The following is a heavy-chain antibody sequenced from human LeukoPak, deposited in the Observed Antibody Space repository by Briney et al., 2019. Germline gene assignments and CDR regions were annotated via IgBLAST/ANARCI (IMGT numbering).Heavy chain of an antibody. D-gene: IGHD3-22*01. J-gene: IGHJ4*02. Sequence: SETLSLTCTVSGGSISSYYWGWTRQPPGKGLEWIGSIFRSGTTYYNPSLRSRVTISVDTSKNQFSLKLSSVTAADTAVYYCARDSRNYYDSSGRYYFDYWGQGTLVTVSS. V-gene: IGHV4-38-2*02. CDR1: GGSISSYY. CDR3: ARDSRNYYDSSGRYYFDY. CDR2: IFRSGTT.